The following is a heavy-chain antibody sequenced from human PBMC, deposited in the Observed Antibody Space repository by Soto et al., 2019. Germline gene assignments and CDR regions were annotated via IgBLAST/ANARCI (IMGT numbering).Heavy chain of an antibody. CDR1: GDYISSGDFF. J-gene: IGHJ5*02. CDR3: AREERKGIISWFDP. D-gene: IGHD2-21*01. V-gene: IGHV4-30-4*01. CDR2: IYYTGIT. Sequence: SETLSLTCAVSGDYISSGDFFWSWIRQSPGKGLEWIGYIYYTGITHLNPSLKSRLTMAVDTSKNEFSLKLTSVSAADTAVYFCAREERKGIISWFDPWGQGTPVTVSS.